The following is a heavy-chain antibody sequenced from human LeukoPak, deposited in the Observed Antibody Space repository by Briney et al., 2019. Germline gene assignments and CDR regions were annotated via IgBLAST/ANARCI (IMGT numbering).Heavy chain of an antibody. D-gene: IGHD5-12*01. CDR1: GGTFSSYA. V-gene: IGHV1-69*01. CDR2: IIPIFGTA. Sequence: SVKVSCKASGGTFSSYAISWVRQAPGQGLEWMGGIIPIFGTANYAQKFQGGVTITAGESTSTAYMELSSLRSEDTAVYYCARALYSGYDNLYYYGMDVWGQGTTVTVSS. CDR3: ARALYSGYDNLYYYGMDV. J-gene: IGHJ6*02.